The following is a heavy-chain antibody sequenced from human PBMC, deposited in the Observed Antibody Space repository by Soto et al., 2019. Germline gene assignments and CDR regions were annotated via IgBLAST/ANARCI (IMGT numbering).Heavy chain of an antibody. CDR2: IYYSGST. Sequence: SETLSLTCTVSGGSISSYYWSWIRQPPGKGLEWIGYIYYSGSTSYNPSLKSRVTISVDTSKNQFSLKLSSVTAADTAVYYCGRLGAVAGLNWFDPWGQGTLVTVAS. CDR1: GGSISSYY. CDR3: GRLGAVAGLNWFDP. J-gene: IGHJ5*02. D-gene: IGHD6-19*01. V-gene: IGHV4-59*08.